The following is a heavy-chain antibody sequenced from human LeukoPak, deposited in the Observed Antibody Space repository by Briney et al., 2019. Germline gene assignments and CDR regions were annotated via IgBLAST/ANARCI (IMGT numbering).Heavy chain of an antibody. J-gene: IGHJ4*02. CDR2: INHSGST. D-gene: IGHD3-16*01. V-gene: IGHV4-34*01. CDR3: ARVDVWGSSTSDYFDY. CDR1: GGSFSGYY. Sequence: PSETLSPTCAVYGGSFSGYYWSWIRQPPGKGLEWIGEINHSGSTNYNPSLKSRVTISVDTSKNQFSLKLSSVTAADTAVYYCARVDVWGSSTSDYFDYWGQGTLVTVSS.